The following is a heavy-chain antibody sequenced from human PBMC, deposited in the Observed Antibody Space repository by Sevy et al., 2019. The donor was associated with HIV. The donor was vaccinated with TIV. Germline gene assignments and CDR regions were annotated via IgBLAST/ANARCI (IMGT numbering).Heavy chain of an antibody. V-gene: IGHV5-51*01. CDR3: ARPMTYYDGSVYTGDY. D-gene: IGHD3-22*01. CDR2: IYPLDSDT. CDR1: GYRFSSHW. J-gene: IGHJ4*02. Sequence: GESLKISCEASGYRFSSHWMAWVRQMPGKGLEWMGIIYPLDSDTRYSPSFKGQVTISADKSIGTAYLQWRSLKASDTATYYCARPMTYYDGSVYTGDYWGQGTLVTVSS.